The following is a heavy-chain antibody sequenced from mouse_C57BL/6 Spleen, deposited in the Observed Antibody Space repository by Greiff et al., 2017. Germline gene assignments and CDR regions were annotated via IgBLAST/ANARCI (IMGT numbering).Heavy chain of an antibody. Sequence: QVQLQQPGAELVMPGASVKLSCKASGYTFTSYWMHWVKQRPGQGLEWIGEIDTSDSYTNYNQKFKGKSTLAVDKSTSTAYMQLSSLTSEDSAVYYCARTGGYFDVWGTGTTVTVSS. V-gene: IGHV1-69*01. CDR1: GYTFTSYW. D-gene: IGHD4-1*01. CDR3: ARTGGYFDV. CDR2: IDTSDSYT. J-gene: IGHJ1*03.